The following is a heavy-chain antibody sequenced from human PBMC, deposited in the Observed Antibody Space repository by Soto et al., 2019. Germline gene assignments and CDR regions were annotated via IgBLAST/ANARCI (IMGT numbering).Heavy chain of an antibody. V-gene: IGHV1-69*12. CDR1: GGTFRSYA. D-gene: IGHD5-18*01. CDR2: IIPIFGTA. CDR3: ATPTNILLWDGMDV. Sequence: QVQLVQSGAVVKTPGSSVKVSCKASGGTFRSYAISWVRQAPGQGLEWMGGIIPIFGTANDAQTFQGRVTITADESTRKAYLELSSLSSEAKAVYDCATPTNILLWDGMDVWGQGTTVTVSS. J-gene: IGHJ6*02.